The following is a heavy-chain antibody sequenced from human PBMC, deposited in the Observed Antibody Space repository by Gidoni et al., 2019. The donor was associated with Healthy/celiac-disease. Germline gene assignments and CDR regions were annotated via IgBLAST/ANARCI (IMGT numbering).Heavy chain of an antibody. CDR3: ARDRVYSSSSSLFH. CDR2: ISSSSSTI. D-gene: IGHD6-6*01. CDR1: GFTFSSYS. J-gene: IGHJ4*02. Sequence: EVQLVESGGGLVQPGGSLRLSCAASGFTFSSYSMNWVRQAPGKGLEWVSYISSSSSTIYYADSVKGRFTISRDNAKNSLYLQMNSLRDEDTAVYYCARDRVYSSSSSLFHWGQGTLVTVSS. V-gene: IGHV3-48*02.